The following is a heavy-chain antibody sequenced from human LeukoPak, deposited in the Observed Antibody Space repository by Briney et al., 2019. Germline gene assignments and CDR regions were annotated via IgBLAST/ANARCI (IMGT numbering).Heavy chain of an antibody. D-gene: IGHD4-17*01. Sequence: PGGSLRLSCAVSGFTIRIYGMHWVRQAPGKGLEWVAMISHDGGAEHYGDSVKGRFTISRDDSKNTLYLQMNSLRAEDTAVYYCARDTDTVTTILDYWGQGTLVTVSS. J-gene: IGHJ4*02. V-gene: IGHV3-30*03. CDR3: ARDTDTVTTILDY. CDR1: GFTIRIYG. CDR2: ISHDGGAE.